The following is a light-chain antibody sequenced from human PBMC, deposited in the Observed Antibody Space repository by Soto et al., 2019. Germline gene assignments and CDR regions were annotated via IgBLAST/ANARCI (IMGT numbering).Light chain of an antibody. Sequence: QSVLTQPASVSGSPGQSITISCTGTSSDVGAYNYVSWYQQHPGKAPRLLIFEVSSRPSGVSNRFSGSKSGSTASLTISGLHAEDEADYYCSSYADGDTTNVFGNETKVTVX. CDR2: EVS. V-gene: IGLV2-14*01. J-gene: IGLJ1*01. CDR3: SSYADGDTTNV. CDR1: SSDVGAYNY.